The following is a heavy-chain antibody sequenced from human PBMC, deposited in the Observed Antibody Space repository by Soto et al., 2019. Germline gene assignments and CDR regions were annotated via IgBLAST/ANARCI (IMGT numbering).Heavy chain of an antibody. Sequence: ASVKVSCKASGGTFSSYTISWVRQAPGQGLEWMGRIIPILGIANYAQKFQGRVTITADKSTSTAYMELSSLRSEDTAVYYCARTYYYDSSGYYGFDYWGQGTLVTVSS. CDR1: GGTFSSYT. CDR2: IIPILGIA. CDR3: ARTYYYDSSGYYGFDY. J-gene: IGHJ4*02. V-gene: IGHV1-69*02. D-gene: IGHD3-22*01.